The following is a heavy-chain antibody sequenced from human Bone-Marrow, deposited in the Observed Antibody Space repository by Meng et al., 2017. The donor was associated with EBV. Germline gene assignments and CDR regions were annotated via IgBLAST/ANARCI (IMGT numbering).Heavy chain of an antibody. J-gene: IGHJ4*02. Sequence: VRLVQSGSELQKPGASVKVACKASGYTFTSYAMKWVRQAPGQGLEWMGWINTNTGNPTYAQGFTGRFVFSLDTSVSTAYLQISSLKAEDTAVYYCAREAPDGYNPMPPVYWGQGTLVTVSS. CDR3: AREAPDGYNPMPPVY. CDR1: GYTFTSYA. CDR2: INTNTGNP. D-gene: IGHD5-24*01. V-gene: IGHV7-4-1*02.